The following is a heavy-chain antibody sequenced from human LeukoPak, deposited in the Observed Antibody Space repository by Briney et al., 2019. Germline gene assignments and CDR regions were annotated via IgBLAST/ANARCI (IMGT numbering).Heavy chain of an antibody. CDR3: ARANGVLNYYMDV. J-gene: IGHJ6*03. D-gene: IGHD3-3*01. V-gene: IGHV3-33*01. CDR1: GFAFNTYG. Sequence: GGSLRLSCATSGFAFNTYGMHWVRQAPGKGLEWVAVIWYDSANKYYADSVRGRFTISRDNSKNTVYLQMNSLRVEDTAVYYCARANGVLNYYMDVWGNGTTLTVSS. CDR2: IWYDSANK.